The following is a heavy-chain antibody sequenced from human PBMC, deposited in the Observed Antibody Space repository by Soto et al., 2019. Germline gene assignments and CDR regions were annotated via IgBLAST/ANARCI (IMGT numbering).Heavy chain of an antibody. CDR3: AREVDYRPGSFDP. Sequence: ASVKVSCKASGGTFSSYAISWVRQAPGQGLEWMGGIIPIFGTANYAQKFQGRVTITADESTSTAYMELSSLKSENTAVYYCAREVDYRPGSFDPWAQGTLVTGS. V-gene: IGHV1-69*13. J-gene: IGHJ5*02. CDR1: GGTFSSYA. D-gene: IGHD4-4*01. CDR2: IIPIFGTA.